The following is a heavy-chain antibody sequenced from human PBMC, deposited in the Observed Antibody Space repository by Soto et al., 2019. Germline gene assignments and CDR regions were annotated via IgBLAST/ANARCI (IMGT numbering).Heavy chain of an antibody. CDR1: GGSIRSYY. J-gene: IGHJ5*02. V-gene: IGHV4-59*08. CDR3: ARLEYYGSGSSHNWFDP. D-gene: IGHD3-10*01. Sequence: SETLSLTCTVSGGSIRSYYWSWIRQPPGKGLEWIGYIYYSGSTNYNPSLKSRVTISVDTSKNQFSLKLSSVTAADTAVYYCARLEYYGSGSSHNWFDPWGQGTLVTVSS. CDR2: IYYSGST.